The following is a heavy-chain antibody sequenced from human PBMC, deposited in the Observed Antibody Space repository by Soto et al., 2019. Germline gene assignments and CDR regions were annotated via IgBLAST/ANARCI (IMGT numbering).Heavy chain of an antibody. Sequence: SQTLSLTCAISGDSVSSNSAAWNWIRQSPSRGLEWLGRTYYRSKWYNDYAVSVKSRITINPDTSKNQFSLQLNSVTPEDTAVYYCARGLKGQRYCTNGVCYYYFDYWGQGTLVTVSS. CDR2: TYYRSKWYN. CDR3: ARGLKGQRYCTNGVCYYYFDY. D-gene: IGHD2-8*01. V-gene: IGHV6-1*01. CDR1: GDSVSSNSAA. J-gene: IGHJ4*02.